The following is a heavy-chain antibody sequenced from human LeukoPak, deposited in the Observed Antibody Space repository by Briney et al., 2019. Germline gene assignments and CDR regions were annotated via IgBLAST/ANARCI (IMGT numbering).Heavy chain of an antibody. V-gene: IGHV3-74*01. CDR2: LNSDGSST. CDR1: GFTLSSYW. Sequence: TGGSLRLSCAASGFTLSSYWMHWARQAPGKGLVWVSCLNSDGSSTRYADSVRGRFTISRDNAKNTLYLQMNSLRAEDTAVYYCATGNYHAFDIWGQGTMVTVSS. CDR3: ATGNYHAFDI. J-gene: IGHJ3*02. D-gene: IGHD1-7*01.